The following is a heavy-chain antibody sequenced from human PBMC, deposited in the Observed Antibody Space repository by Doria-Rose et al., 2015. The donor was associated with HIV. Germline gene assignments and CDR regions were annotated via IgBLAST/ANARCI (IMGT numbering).Heavy chain of an antibody. J-gene: IGHJ4*02. Sequence: QITLKESGPVLAKPTETLTLTCTVSGVSLSSPGIGVSWIRQPPGKALGWLAYIFTDDEISYTTSLKSRLTISWRTSKSQVVLAMTDMDPVDTATYYCARIKSSRWYHKYSFDFWGQGTLVIVSA. D-gene: IGHD6-13*01. CDR2: IFTDDEI. CDR1: GVSLSSPGIG. V-gene: IGHV2-26*01. CDR3: ARIKSSRWYHKYSFDF.